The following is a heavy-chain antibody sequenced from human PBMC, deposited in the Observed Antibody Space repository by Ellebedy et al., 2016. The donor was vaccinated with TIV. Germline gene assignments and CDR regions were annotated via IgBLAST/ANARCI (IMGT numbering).Heavy chain of an antibody. CDR3: ARDRGGSYFDY. J-gene: IGHJ4*02. Sequence: PGGSLRLSCAVSGLTFSSHGMSWVRQAPGKGLEWVLSISSSGGTIYSADSVKGRFAISRDNSKNSLYLQMNSLRAEDTALYYCARDRGGSYFDYWGQGALVTVSS. D-gene: IGHD1-26*01. V-gene: IGHV3-48*04. CDR2: ISSSGGTI. CDR1: GLTFSSHG.